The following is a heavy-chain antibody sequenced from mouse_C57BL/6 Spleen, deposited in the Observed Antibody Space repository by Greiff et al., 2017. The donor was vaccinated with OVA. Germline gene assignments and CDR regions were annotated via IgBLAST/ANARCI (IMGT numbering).Heavy chain of an antibody. D-gene: IGHD2-5*01. J-gene: IGHJ3*01. CDR2: IYPGSGNT. V-gene: IGHV1-76*01. CDR1: GYTFTDSY. CDR3: ARAYYSNYPPWFAY. Sequence: QVQLQQSGAELVRPGASVKLSCKASGYTFTDSYINWVKQRPGQGLEWIARIYPGSGNTYYNEKFKGKATLTAEKSSSTAYMQLSSLTSEDSAVYFCARAYYSNYPPWFAYWGQGTLVTVSA.